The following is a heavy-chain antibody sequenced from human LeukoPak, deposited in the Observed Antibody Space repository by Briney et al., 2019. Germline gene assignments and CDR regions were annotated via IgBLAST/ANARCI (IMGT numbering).Heavy chain of an antibody. D-gene: IGHD2-2*01. CDR1: GGSISSYY. CDR3: ARNSRYCSSTSCYYDY. V-gene: IGHV4-59*01. J-gene: IGHJ4*02. Sequence: PSETLSLTCTVSGGSISSYYWSWIRQPPGKGLEWIGYIYYSGSTNYNPSLKSRVTISVDTSKNQFSLKLSSVTAADTAVYYCARNSRYCSSTSCYYDYWGRGTLVTVSS. CDR2: IYYSGST.